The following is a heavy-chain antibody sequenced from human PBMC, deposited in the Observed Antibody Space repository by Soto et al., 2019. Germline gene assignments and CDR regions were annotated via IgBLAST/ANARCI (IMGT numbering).Heavy chain of an antibody. D-gene: IGHD5-18*01. Sequence: SPLCPTSDGSSSSYYWNWIRQPPGKGLEWIGYVYYSGSTNYNPSLKRRVTRSVDTSKNQFSLDLRAVTAADTGDYDSAREHRDSYSPGYFYLCGRGRMVTV. V-gene: IGHV4-59*01. CDR2: VYYSGST. J-gene: IGHJ2*01. CDR3: AREHRDSYSPGYFYL. CDR1: DGSSSSYY.